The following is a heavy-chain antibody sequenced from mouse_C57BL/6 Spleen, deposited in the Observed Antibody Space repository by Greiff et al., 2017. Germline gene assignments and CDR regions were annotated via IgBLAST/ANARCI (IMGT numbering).Heavy chain of an antibody. CDR2: IDPSARYT. CDR3: ARGTTYFDY. Sequence: QVQLQQPGAELVMPGASVKLSCKASGYTFTSYWMHWVKQRPGHGLAWIGEIDPSARYTNYNQKFKGKSTLTVDKSSSTAYMQLSSLTSEDSAVYYCARGTTYFDYWGQGTTLTVSS. V-gene: IGHV1-69*01. D-gene: IGHD1-1*01. J-gene: IGHJ2*01. CDR1: GYTFTSYW.